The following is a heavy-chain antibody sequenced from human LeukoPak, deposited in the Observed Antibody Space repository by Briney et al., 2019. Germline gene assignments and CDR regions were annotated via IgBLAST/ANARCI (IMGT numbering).Heavy chain of an antibody. Sequence: PSETLSLTCTVSSGSISSYYWSWIRQPPGKGLEWIGYIYYSGSTNYNPSLKSRVTISVDTSKNQFSLKLSSVTAADTAVYYCARAGNSYGFTYFDYWGQGTLVTVSS. CDR3: ARAGNSYGFTYFDY. V-gene: IGHV4-59*01. CDR1: SGSISSYY. CDR2: IYYSGST. J-gene: IGHJ4*02. D-gene: IGHD5-18*01.